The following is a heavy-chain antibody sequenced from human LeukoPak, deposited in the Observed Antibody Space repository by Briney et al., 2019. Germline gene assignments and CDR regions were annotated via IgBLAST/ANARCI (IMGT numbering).Heavy chain of an antibody. CDR1: GGTVRRFP. D-gene: IGHD1-26*01. Sequence: ASVKVSCKASGGTVRRFPISWVRQAPGQGLEWMGGIIPIFGTANYAQKFQGRVTITADESTGTAYMELSSLRSDDTAVYYCARDGRFGSPDFDYWGQGTLVTVSS. J-gene: IGHJ4*02. CDR3: ARDGRFGSPDFDY. CDR2: IIPIFGTA. V-gene: IGHV1-69*13.